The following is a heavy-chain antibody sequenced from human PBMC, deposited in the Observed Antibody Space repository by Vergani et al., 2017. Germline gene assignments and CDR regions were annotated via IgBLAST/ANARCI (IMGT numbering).Heavy chain of an antibody. CDR2: IDPSDSYT. D-gene: IGHD4-17*01. V-gene: IGHV5-10-1*03. CDR3: ARTDYGYYDVNY. CDR1: GYSFTSYW. J-gene: IGHJ4*02. Sequence: EVQLVPSGAEVKTPGESLRIFCKGSGYSFTSYWISWVRQMPGKGLVWMGSIDPSDSYTNYSPSFQGHVTISADKSISTAYLQWGSLKASDTAMYYCARTDYGYYDVNYWGQGTLVTVSS.